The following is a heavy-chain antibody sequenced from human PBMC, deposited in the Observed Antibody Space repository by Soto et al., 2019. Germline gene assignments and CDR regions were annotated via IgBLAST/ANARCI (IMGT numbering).Heavy chain of an antibody. CDR1: GFTFSSYG. CDR2: ISYDGSNK. J-gene: IGHJ2*01. D-gene: IGHD5-18*01. Sequence: GGSLRLSCAASGFTFSSYGMHWVRQAPGKGLEWVAVISYDGSNKYYADSVKGRFTISRDNSKNTLYLQMNSLRAEDTAVYYCAKDVRGYSYGYSVDLWGRGTLVTVSS. V-gene: IGHV3-30*18. CDR3: AKDVRGYSYGYSVDL.